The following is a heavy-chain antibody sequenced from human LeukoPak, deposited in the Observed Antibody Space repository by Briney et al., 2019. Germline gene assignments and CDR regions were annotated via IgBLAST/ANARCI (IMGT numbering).Heavy chain of an antibody. CDR2: INHSGST. CDR3: ARVLRYFDWYQGGYMDV. J-gene: IGHJ6*03. D-gene: IGHD3-9*01. V-gene: IGHV4-61*10. Sequence: PSETLSLTCTVSGGSISSGSYYWSWIRQPAGKGLEWIGEINHSGSTNYNPSLKSRVTISVDTSKNQFSLKLSSVTAADTAVYYCARVLRYFDWYQGGYMDVWGKGTTVTVSS. CDR1: GGSISSGSYY.